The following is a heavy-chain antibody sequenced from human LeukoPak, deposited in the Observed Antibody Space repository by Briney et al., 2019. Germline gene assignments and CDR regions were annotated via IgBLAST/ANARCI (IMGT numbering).Heavy chain of an antibody. CDR2: IYTRGGT. D-gene: IGHD2-2*01. CDR1: GGSISSYY. CDR3: ASARTTAFMDV. V-gene: IGHV4-4*07. J-gene: IGHJ6*04. Sequence: SETLSLTCTVSGGSISSYYWSWIRQPAGKGRDWIGRIYTRGGTNYNPSLKSRVTMSVDTSKNQFPLKLSSVTAADTAVHYCASARTTAFMDVWGKGTTVTVSS.